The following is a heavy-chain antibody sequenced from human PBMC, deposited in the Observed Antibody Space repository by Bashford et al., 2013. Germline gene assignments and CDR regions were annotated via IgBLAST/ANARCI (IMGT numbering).Heavy chain of an antibody. CDR3: VKTGNYYYMDV. CDR2: FSGSGGNT. D-gene: IGHD1-1*01. V-gene: IGHV3-23*01. Sequence: VRQAPGKGLEWVSGFSGSGGNTYYADSVKGRFTISGDNSKNTVFLQMNSLKTEDTAVYYCVKTGNYYYMDVWGKGTTVTVSS. J-gene: IGHJ6*03.